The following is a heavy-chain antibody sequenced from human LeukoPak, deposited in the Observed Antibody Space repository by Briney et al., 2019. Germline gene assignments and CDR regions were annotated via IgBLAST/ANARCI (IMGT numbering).Heavy chain of an antibody. J-gene: IGHJ4*02. CDR2: IKQDGSEK. Sequence: GGSLRLSCADSGFTFSNYWMSWVRQAPGKGLEWVANIKQDGSEKYYVDSVKGRFTISRDNAKSSLFLQMNSLRAEDTAVYYCARDPYSSSSGSGDYWGQGTLVTVSS. V-gene: IGHV3-7*05. D-gene: IGHD6-13*01. CDR3: ARDPYSSSSGSGDY. CDR1: GFTFSNYW.